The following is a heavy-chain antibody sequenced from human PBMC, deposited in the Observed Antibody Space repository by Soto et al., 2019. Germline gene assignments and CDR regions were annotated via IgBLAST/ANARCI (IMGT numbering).Heavy chain of an antibody. CDR2: IYYSGST. Sequence: SETLSLTCTVSGGSISSSSYYWGWIRQPPGKGLEWIGSIYYSGSTYYNPSLKSRVTISVDTSKNQFSLKLSSVTAADTAVYYCAQQKVTTWYYYYYMDVWGKGTTVTVSS. CDR1: GGSISSSSYY. D-gene: IGHD4-17*01. CDR3: AQQKVTTWYYYYYMDV. J-gene: IGHJ6*03. V-gene: IGHV4-39*01.